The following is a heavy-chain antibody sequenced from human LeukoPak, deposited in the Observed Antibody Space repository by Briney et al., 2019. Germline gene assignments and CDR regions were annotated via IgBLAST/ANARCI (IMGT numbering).Heavy chain of an antibody. Sequence: GGSLRLSCAASGFTFSSYWMSWVRQAPGKGLEWVANIKQDGSEKYYVDSVKGRFTISRDNAKNSLYLQMNSLRVEDTAVYYCARKYSSGWLYYYYYMDVWGKGTTVTVSS. CDR2: IKQDGSEK. V-gene: IGHV3-7*01. D-gene: IGHD6-19*01. CDR3: ARKYSSGWLYYYYYMDV. CDR1: GFTFSSYW. J-gene: IGHJ6*03.